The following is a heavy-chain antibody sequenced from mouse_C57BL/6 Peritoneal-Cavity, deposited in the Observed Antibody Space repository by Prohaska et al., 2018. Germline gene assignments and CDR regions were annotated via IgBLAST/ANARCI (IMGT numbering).Heavy chain of an antibody. CDR1: GYTFTSYG. J-gene: IGHJ3*01. D-gene: IGHD3-2*02. V-gene: IGHV1-81*01. CDR2: IYPRSGNT. CDR3: ARGGTAQVPFAY. Sequence: LSCKASGYTFTSYGISWVQQRTGQGLEWIGEIYPRSGNTYYNEKFKGKATLTADKSSSTAYMELRSLTSEDAAVYFCARGGTAQVPFAYWGQGTLVTVSA.